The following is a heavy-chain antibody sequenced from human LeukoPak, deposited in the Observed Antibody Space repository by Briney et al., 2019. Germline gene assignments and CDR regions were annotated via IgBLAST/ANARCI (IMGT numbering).Heavy chain of an antibody. Sequence: GGSLRLSCAASGFTFSSYWMNWVRQAPGKGLEWVSYISSSGSTIYYADSVKGRFTISRDNAKNSLYLQMNSLRAEDTAVYYCARAARLKDDYWGQGTLVTVSS. V-gene: IGHV3-48*04. D-gene: IGHD2-15*01. CDR3: ARAARLKDDY. CDR1: GFTFSSYW. CDR2: ISSSGSTI. J-gene: IGHJ4*02.